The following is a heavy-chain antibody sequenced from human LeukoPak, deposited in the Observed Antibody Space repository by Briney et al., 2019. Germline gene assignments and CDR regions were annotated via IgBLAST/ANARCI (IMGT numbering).Heavy chain of an antibody. CDR1: GYTFTSYG. CDR3: ARDGCSSTSCYYYYYGMDV. Sequence: GASVKVSCKASGYTFTSYGISWVRQAPGQGLEWMGWISAYNGNTNYAQKLQGRATMTTDISTSTAYMELRSLRSDDTAVYYCARDGCSSTSCYYYYYGMDVWGQGTTVTVSS. J-gene: IGHJ6*02. V-gene: IGHV1-18*01. D-gene: IGHD2-2*01. CDR2: ISAYNGNT.